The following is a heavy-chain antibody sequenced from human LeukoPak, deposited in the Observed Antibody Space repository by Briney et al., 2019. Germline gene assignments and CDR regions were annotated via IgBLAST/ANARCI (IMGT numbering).Heavy chain of an antibody. J-gene: IGHJ3*02. CDR3: AREGQLHSSGYPGGLDAFDI. V-gene: IGHV3-66*01. D-gene: IGHD3-22*01. CDR1: GFTLSSYE. Sequence: PGGSLRLSCMVSGFTLSSYEMSWVRQAPGKGLEWVSVIYSGGSTYYADSVKGRFTISGDNSKNTLYLQMNSLRAEDTAVYYCAREGQLHSSGYPGGLDAFDIWGQGTMVTVSS. CDR2: IYSGGST.